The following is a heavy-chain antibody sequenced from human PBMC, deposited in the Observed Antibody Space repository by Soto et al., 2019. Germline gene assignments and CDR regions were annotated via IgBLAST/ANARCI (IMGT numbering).Heavy chain of an antibody. J-gene: IGHJ6*02. CDR3: ARDRQGGYDYYYGMDV. V-gene: IGHV3-30-3*01. D-gene: IGHD2-15*01. CDR1: GFTFSSYA. CDR2: ISYDGSNK. Sequence: GGSLRLSCAASGFTFSSYAMHWVRQAPGKGLEWAAVISYDGSNKYYADSVKGRFTISRDNSKNTLYLQMNSLRAEDTAVYYCARDRQGGYDYYYGMDVWGQGTTVTVSS.